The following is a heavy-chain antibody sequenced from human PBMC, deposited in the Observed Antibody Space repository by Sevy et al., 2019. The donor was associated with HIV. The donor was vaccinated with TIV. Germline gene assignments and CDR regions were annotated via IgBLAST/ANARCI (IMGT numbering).Heavy chain of an antibody. V-gene: IGHV3-21*01. CDR3: ARDGGCTSTSCLLYFDY. CDR1: GFTFNNYY. D-gene: IGHD2-2*01. CDR2: ISSSSTYK. J-gene: IGHJ4*02. Sequence: GGSLRLSCAASGFTFNNYYMNWVRQAPGKGLEWVSSISSSSTYKYYADSLKGRFTISRDNAKNSLYLQMNSLRAEDMAVYYCARDGGCTSTSCLLYFDYWGQGTLVTVSS.